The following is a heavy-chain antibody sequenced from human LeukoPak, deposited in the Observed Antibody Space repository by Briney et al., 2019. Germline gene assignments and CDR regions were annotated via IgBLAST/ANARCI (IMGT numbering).Heavy chain of an antibody. CDR1: GYTFSSYG. CDR3: AREEEARGYSL. Sequence: ASVKVSCKASGYTFSSYGISWVRQAPGQGLEWMGWISAYNGNTDYAQKLQGRVTMTTDTSTSTAYMELRSLRSDDTAVYYCAREEEARGYSLWGQGTLVTVSS. D-gene: IGHD5-18*01. V-gene: IGHV1-18*01. J-gene: IGHJ4*02. CDR2: ISAYNGNT.